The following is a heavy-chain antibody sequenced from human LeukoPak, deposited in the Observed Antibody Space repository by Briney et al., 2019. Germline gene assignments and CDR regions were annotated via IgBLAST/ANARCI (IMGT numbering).Heavy chain of an antibody. V-gene: IGHV3-23*01. CDR1: GFTFSSFA. CDR3: AKDYNYGDY. J-gene: IGHJ4*02. CDR2: FSGSGGST. Sequence: GGSLRLSCAASGFTFSSFAMSWVRQAPGKGLEWVSTFSGSGGSTYYADSVKGRFSISRDNSKDTLYLQMNSLRAEDTAVYYCAKDYNYGDYWGQGTLVTVSS. D-gene: IGHD5-18*01.